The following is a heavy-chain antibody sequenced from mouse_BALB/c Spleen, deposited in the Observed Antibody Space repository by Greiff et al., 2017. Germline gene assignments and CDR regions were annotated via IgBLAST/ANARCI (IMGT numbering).Heavy chain of an antibody. CDR3: ARDLQFLGYFDV. Sequence: EVQVVESGGGLVKPGGSLKLSCAASGFTFSDYYMYWVRQTPEKRLEWVATISDGGSYTYYPDSVKGRFTISRDNAKNNLYLQMSSLKSEDTAMYCCARDLQFLGYFDVWGAGTTVTVSS. CDR2: ISDGGSYT. V-gene: IGHV5-4*02. CDR1: GFTFSDYY. J-gene: IGHJ1*01.